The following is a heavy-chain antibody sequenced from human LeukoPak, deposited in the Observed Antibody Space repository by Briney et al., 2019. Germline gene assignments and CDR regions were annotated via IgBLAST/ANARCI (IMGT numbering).Heavy chain of an antibody. J-gene: IGHJ4*02. CDR2: INPSGGST. Sequence: ASVKVSCKASGYTFTSXXXXXVRQAPGQGXEXXXXINPSGGSTSYAQKFQGRVTMTRDTSTSTVYMELSSLRSEDTAVYYCARDRKLSSGWSEFDYWGQGTLVTVSS. CDR1: GYTFTSXX. D-gene: IGHD6-19*01. V-gene: IGHV1-46*01. CDR3: ARDRKLSSGWSEFDY.